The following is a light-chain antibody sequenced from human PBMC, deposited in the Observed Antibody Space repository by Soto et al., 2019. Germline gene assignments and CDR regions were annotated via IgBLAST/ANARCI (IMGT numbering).Light chain of an antibody. V-gene: IGKV4-1*01. CDR2: WPS. Sequence: DIVMTQSPDSLAVSLGERATINCKSSQIIFSSSSNKNYLAWYQQRPGQPPRLLVSWPSTRESGVPDRFRGGGSGTDFTLTISSLQAEDVAVYYCQQHYILPLTFGQGTKLEIK. CDR1: QIIFSSSSNKNY. CDR3: QQHYILPLT. J-gene: IGKJ2*01.